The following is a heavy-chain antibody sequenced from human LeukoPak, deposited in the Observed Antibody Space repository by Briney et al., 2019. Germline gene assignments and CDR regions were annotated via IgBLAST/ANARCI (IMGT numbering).Heavy chain of an antibody. V-gene: IGHV3-23*01. J-gene: IGHJ4*02. CDR2: ISGSGGST. Sequence: GGSLRLSYAASGFTFSSYAMSWVRQAPGKGLEWVSAISGSGGSTYYADSVKGRFTISRDNSKNTLYLQMNSLRAEDTAVYYCAKDQVSYYGSGSYYNQDYWGQGTLVTVSS. CDR1: GFTFSSYA. D-gene: IGHD3-10*01. CDR3: AKDQVSYYGSGSYYNQDY.